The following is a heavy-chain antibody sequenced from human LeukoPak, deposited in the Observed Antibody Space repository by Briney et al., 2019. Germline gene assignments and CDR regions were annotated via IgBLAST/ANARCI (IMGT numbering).Heavy chain of an antibody. D-gene: IGHD2-2*01. CDR3: AKEDIVVVPAASGYYYYGMDV. CDR1: GFTFSSYG. Sequence: GRSLRLSCAASGFTFSSYGMHWVRQAPGKGLEWVAVISYDGSNKYYADSVKGRFTISRDNSKNTLYLQMNSLRAEDTAVYYCAKEDIVVVPAASGYYYYGMDVWGQGTTVTVSS. J-gene: IGHJ6*02. V-gene: IGHV3-30*18. CDR2: ISYDGSNK.